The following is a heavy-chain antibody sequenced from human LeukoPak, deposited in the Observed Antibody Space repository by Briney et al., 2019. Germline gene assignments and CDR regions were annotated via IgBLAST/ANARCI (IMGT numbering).Heavy chain of an antibody. CDR2: IWYDGSNK. J-gene: IGHJ6*03. CDR1: GFTFSSYG. CDR3: AKGSGDPDYYYYYYMDV. V-gene: IGHV3-33*06. D-gene: IGHD4-17*01. Sequence: GGSMRLSCAASGFTFSSYGMHWVRMAPGKGLEWVAVIWYDGSNKYYADSVKGRFTISRDNSKNTLYLQTNSLRAEDTAVYYCAKGSGDPDYYYYYYMDVWGKGTTVTVSS.